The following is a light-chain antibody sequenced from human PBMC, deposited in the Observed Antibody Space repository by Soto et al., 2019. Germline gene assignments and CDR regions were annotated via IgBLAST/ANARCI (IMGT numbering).Light chain of an antibody. V-gene: IGKV3-20*01. CDR3: QQYSSSPPYT. J-gene: IGKJ2*01. CDR2: GAS. CDR1: QSVSSNY. Sequence: EIVLTQSPGTLSLSPGERATLSCRASQSVSSNYLAWYQQKPGQAPRLLIYGASSRATGIPDRFSGSGSGTDFTLTISRLEPEDFVVYYCQQYSSSPPYTFGQGTKLEIK.